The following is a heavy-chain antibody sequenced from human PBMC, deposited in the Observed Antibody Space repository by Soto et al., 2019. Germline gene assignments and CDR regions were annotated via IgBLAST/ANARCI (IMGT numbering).Heavy chain of an antibody. D-gene: IGHD6-19*01. CDR1: GGTFSTYA. J-gene: IGHJ3*02. V-gene: IGHV1-8*02. CDR2: MNPNSGNT. CDR3: AGAAGPDAFDI. Sequence: ASVKVSCKTSGGTFSTYAIYWVRQATGQGLEWMGWMNPNSGNTGYAQKFQGRVTMTRNTSISTAYMELSSLRSEDTAVYYCAGAAGPDAFDIWGQGTMVTVSS.